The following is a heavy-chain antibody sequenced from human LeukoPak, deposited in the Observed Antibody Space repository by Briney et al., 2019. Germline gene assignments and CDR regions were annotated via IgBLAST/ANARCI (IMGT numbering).Heavy chain of an antibody. CDR3: ARVDAYYYYYMDV. CDR2: ISSSSSYI. J-gene: IGHJ6*03. V-gene: IGHV3-21*01. CDR1: GFTFSSYS. Sequence: GGSLRLSCAASGFTFSSYSMNWVRQAPGKGLEWVSSISSSSSYIYYADSVKGRFTISRDNAKSSLYLQMNSLRAEDTAVYYCARVDAYYYYYMDVWGKGTTVTVSS.